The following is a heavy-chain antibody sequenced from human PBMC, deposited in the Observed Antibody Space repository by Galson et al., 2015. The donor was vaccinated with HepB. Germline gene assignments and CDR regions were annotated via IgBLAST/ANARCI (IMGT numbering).Heavy chain of an antibody. J-gene: IGHJ6*02. V-gene: IGHV3-21*01. Sequence: SLRLSCAASGFTFSSYSMNWVRQAPGRGLEWVSSISSSSSYIYYADSVKGRFTISRDNAKNSLYLQMNSLRAVDTAVYYCARDGELDYYYYGMDVWGQGTTVTVSS. CDR3: ARDGELDYYYYGMDV. CDR1: GFTFSSYS. CDR2: ISSSSSYI. D-gene: IGHD3-10*01.